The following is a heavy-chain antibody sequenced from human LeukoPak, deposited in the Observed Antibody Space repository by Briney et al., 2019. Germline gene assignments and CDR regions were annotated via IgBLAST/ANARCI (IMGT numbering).Heavy chain of an antibody. J-gene: IGHJ6*02. CDR3: AREPEVDYYYYYGMDV. Sequence: SETLSLTCTVSGGSISSYYWSWIRQPPGKGLEWIGYIYYSGSTNYNPSLKSRVTISVDTSKNQFSRKLSSVTAADTAVYYCAREPEVDYYYYYGMDVWGQGTTVTVSS. CDR2: IYYSGST. CDR1: GGSISSYY. D-gene: IGHD2-15*01. V-gene: IGHV4-59*01.